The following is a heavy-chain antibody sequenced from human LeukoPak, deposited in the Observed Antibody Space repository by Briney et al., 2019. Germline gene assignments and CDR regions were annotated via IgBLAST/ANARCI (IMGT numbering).Heavy chain of an antibody. Sequence: GGSLTLSCAASGFTFSSYSMNWVRQAPGRGLEWVSYISSSSSTIYYADSVKGRFTISRDNAKNSLYLQMNSLGDEDTAVYYCARDLKGWHGRWGQGTLVTVSS. J-gene: IGHJ4*02. CDR1: GFTFSSYS. CDR3: ARDLKGWHGR. D-gene: IGHD6-19*01. V-gene: IGHV3-48*02. CDR2: ISSSSSTI.